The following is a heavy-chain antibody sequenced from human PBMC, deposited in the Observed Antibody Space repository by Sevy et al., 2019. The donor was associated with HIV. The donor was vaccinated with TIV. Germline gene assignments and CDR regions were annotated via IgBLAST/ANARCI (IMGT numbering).Heavy chain of an antibody. CDR3: ARDPGWGAIDY. D-gene: IGHD3-16*01. CDR2: IKNDGTEK. CDR1: VFTFSSSW. Sequence: GGSLRLSCAASVFTFSSSWRAWVRQTPGKGLEWVATIKNDGTEKYYVDSVKGRHTISRDNANNSLYLQMNRLRADDTAIYYCARDPGWGAIDYWGQGILVTVSS. V-gene: IGHV3-7*01. J-gene: IGHJ4*02.